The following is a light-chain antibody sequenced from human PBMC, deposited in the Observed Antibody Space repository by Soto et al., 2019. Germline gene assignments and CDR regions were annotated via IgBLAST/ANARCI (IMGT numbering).Light chain of an antibody. V-gene: IGLV2-14*01. Sequence: QSALTQPASVSGSPGQSITISCTGTSGDIGSYNRVSWYQQHPGKAPKLIIYEVTDRPSGVSNRFSGSKSGNTASLTISGLXAXDXXEYYCSSYTNINTRACVFGTGTKLTVL. J-gene: IGLJ1*01. CDR2: EVT. CDR3: SSYTNINTRACV. CDR1: SGDIGSYNR.